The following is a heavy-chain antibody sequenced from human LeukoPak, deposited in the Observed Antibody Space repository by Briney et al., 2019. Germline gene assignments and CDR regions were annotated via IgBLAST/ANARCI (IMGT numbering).Heavy chain of an antibody. CDR2: INAGNGNT. CDR1: GYIFTNYA. V-gene: IGHV1-3*01. CDR3: ARVGIKWELLGGLDS. D-gene: IGHD1-26*01. J-gene: IGHJ4*02. Sequence: ASVKVSCTASGYIFTNYAIHWVRQAPGQRLEWMGGINAGNGNTNYSQKFQDRVSFTRGTYASTAYMELSSLTSEDTALYYCARVGIKWELLGGLDSWGQGTLVTVSS.